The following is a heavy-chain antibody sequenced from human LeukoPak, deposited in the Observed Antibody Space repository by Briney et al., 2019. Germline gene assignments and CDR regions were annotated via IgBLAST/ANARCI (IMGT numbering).Heavy chain of an antibody. CDR1: GDTFTGYY. J-gene: IGHJ4*02. CDR2: INPNSGGT. CDR3: ARVEAGYSSNWAFEF. V-gene: IGHV1-2*02. D-gene: IGHD6-13*01. Sequence: ASVKVSCKASGDTFTGYYFHWVRQAPGQGLEWMGWINPNSGGTNYAQNFQDRVTMTSDTSIATAYMELRRLRSDDTAVYYCARVEAGYSSNWAFEFWGQGTLVTVSS.